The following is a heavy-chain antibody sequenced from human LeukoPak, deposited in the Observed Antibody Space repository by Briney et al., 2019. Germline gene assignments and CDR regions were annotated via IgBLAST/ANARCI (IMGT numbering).Heavy chain of an antibody. Sequence: GESLKISCKGSGYSFSSYWISWLRQMPGKGLEWMGIIYPDDSDTRYSPSFQGQVTISVDKSIRTAYLQWSTLKASDTAMYYCARSPHGDDFWGQGTLVTVSS. J-gene: IGHJ4*02. CDR1: GYSFSSYW. D-gene: IGHD2-21*02. CDR3: ARSPHGDDF. CDR2: IYPDDSDT. V-gene: IGHV5-51*01.